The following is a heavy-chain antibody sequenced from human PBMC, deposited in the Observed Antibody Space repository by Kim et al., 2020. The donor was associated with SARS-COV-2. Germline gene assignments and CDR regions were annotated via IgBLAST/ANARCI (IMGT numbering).Heavy chain of an antibody. V-gene: IGHV3-23*01. CDR2: ISGSGRCT. CDR1: GFTFSSYS. CDR3: AKSAVAGPTTVRFDY. J-gene: IGHJ4*02. D-gene: IGHD6-19*01. Sequence: GGSLRLSCVASGFTFSSYSLTWVRQAPGKGLEWVASISGSGRCTSYADSVKGRFTISRDNSKNTLYLQMNSLRAEDTAVYYCAKSAVAGPTTVRFDYYGQATLVTV.